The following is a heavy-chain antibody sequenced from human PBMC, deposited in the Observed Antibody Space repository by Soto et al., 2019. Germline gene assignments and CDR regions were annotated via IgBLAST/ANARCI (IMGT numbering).Heavy chain of an antibody. CDR3: AGDPRQSITGTTGWFDP. J-gene: IGHJ5*02. Sequence: QVQLQESGPGLVKPSQTLSLTCTVSGGSISSSGYYWIWIRQHPGKGLEWIGYIHDSGSTYYNPSLKSRGSISVDTSKNQFSLKLTSVTAADTAVYYCAGDPRQSITGTTGWFDPWGQGTLVTVSS. V-gene: IGHV4-31*03. CDR2: IHDSGST. CDR1: GGSISSSGYY. D-gene: IGHD1-7*01.